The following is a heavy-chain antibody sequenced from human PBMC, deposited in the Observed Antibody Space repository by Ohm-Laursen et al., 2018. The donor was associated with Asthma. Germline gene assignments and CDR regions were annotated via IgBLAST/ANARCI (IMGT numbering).Heavy chain of an antibody. CDR1: GFTFSDYF. CDR2: IFPDGRRT. V-gene: IGHV3-74*01. J-gene: IGHJ4*02. D-gene: IGHD5-24*01. CDR3: ARGNLEGLQ. Sequence: SLRLSCAAPGFTFSDYFMHWVRQGPGEGLVWISHIFPDGRRTNYADSVKGRFTISRDGAKNTLYLQMNSLRADDTAVYYCARGNLEGLQWGQGTLVTVSS.